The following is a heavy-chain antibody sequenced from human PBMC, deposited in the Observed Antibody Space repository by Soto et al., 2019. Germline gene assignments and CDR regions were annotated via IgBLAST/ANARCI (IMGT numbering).Heavy chain of an antibody. D-gene: IGHD6-19*01. CDR3: AIEISARYSTGWPNYYYYYMDV. J-gene: IGHJ6*03. Sequence: EVQLVESGGGLVQPGGSLRLSCAASGFTFSSYSMNWVRQAPGKGLEWVSYISSSSSTIYYADSVKGRFTISRDNAKNSVYLQMNSLRAEDTAVYYCAIEISARYSTGWPNYYYYYMDVWGKGTTVTISS. V-gene: IGHV3-48*01. CDR2: ISSSSSTI. CDR1: GFTFSSYS.